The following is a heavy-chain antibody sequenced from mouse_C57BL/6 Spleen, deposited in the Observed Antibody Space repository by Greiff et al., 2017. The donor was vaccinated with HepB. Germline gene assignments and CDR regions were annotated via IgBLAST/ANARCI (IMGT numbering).Heavy chain of an antibody. CDR1: GYSITSGYY. D-gene: IGHD1-1*01. V-gene: IGHV3-6*01. Sequence: EVKLQESGPGLVKPSQSLSLTCSVTGYSITSGYYWNWIRQFPGNKLEWMGYISYDGSNNYNPSLKNRISITRDTSKNQFFLKLNSVTTEDTATYYCAREGTTVVFDVWGTGTTVTVSS. J-gene: IGHJ1*03. CDR3: AREGTTVVFDV. CDR2: ISYDGSN.